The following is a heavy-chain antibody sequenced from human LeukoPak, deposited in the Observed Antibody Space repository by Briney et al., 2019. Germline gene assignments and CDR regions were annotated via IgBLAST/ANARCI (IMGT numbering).Heavy chain of an antibody. D-gene: IGHD6-19*01. Sequence: GGSLRLSCAASGFTFSSYTMHWVRQAPGKGLEWVAVISYDGSNKYYADSVKGRFTISRDNFKNMLYLQMNSLRAEDTAVYYCARVYSSGWYDDYYYYMDVWGKGTTVTVSS. J-gene: IGHJ6*03. CDR2: ISYDGSNK. CDR3: ARVYSSGWYDDYYYYMDV. CDR1: GFTFSSYT. V-gene: IGHV3-30*04.